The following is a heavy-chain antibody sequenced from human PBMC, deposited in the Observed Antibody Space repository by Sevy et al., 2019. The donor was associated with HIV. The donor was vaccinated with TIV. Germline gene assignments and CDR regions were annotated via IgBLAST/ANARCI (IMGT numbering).Heavy chain of an antibody. J-gene: IGHJ6*02. CDR2: ISSSTI. D-gene: IGHD5-12*01. CDR1: GFTFNIFS. Sequence: GGSLRLSCAASGFTFNIFSINWVRQAPGKGPEWVSYISSSTIYYADAVKGRFTISRDNAKNSLSLQMNSLRAEDTAVYYCAREGGYTDQGMDVWGQGTTVTVSS. CDR3: AREGGYTDQGMDV. V-gene: IGHV3-48*01.